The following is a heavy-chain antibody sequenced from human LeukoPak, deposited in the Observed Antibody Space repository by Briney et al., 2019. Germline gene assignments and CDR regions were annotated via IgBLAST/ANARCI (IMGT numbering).Heavy chain of an antibody. D-gene: IGHD6-6*01. Sequence: ASVEVSCKASGYTFTSYYMHWVRQAPGQGLEWMGIINPSGGSTSYAQKFQGRVTMTRDTSTNTVYMELSSLRSEDTAVFYCVRGASSIAALNPFWYFDLWGRGTLVTVSS. J-gene: IGHJ2*01. CDR2: INPSGGST. CDR3: VRGASSIAALNPFWYFDL. V-gene: IGHV1-46*01. CDR1: GYTFTSYY.